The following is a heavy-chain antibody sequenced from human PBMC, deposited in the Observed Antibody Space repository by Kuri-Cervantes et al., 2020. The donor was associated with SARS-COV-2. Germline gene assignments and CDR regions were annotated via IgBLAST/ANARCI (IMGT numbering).Heavy chain of an antibody. Sequence: GESLKISCAASGFTFSSYAMSWVRQAPGKGLEWVSAISGSGGSTYYADSVKGRFTISRDNSKNTLYLQMNSLRAEDTAVYYCARAPHDYSNYKYYYGMDVWGQGTTVTVSS. J-gene: IGHJ6*02. CDR2: ISGSGGST. D-gene: IGHD4-11*01. CDR1: GFTFSSYA. CDR3: ARAPHDYSNYKYYYGMDV. V-gene: IGHV3-23*01.